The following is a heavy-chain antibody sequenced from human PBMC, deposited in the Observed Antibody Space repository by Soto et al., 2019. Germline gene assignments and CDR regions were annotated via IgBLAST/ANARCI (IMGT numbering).Heavy chain of an antibody. CDR2: IYYSGST. Sequence: SETLSLTCTVSGGSISSSSYYWGWIRQPPGKGLEWIGSIYYSGSTYYNPSLKSRVTISVDTSKNQFSLKLSSVTAADTAVYYCARTPRRDWDPRYYFDYWGQGTLVTVS. J-gene: IGHJ4*02. CDR1: GGSISSSSYY. CDR3: ARTPRRDWDPRYYFDY. V-gene: IGHV4-39*01. D-gene: IGHD1-26*01.